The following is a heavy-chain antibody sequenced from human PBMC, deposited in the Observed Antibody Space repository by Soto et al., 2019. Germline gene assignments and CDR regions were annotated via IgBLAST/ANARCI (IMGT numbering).Heavy chain of an antibody. CDR3: AREGYYAPHGMDV. V-gene: IGHV4-31*03. CDR2: IYYSGST. CDR1: GGPISSGGYY. J-gene: IGHJ6*02. D-gene: IGHD3-22*01. Sequence: SETLSLTCTVSGGPISSGGYYWSWIRQHPGKGLEWIGYIYYSGSTYYNPSLKSRVTISVDTSKNQFSLKLSSVTAADTAVYYCAREGYYAPHGMDVWGQGTTVTVSS.